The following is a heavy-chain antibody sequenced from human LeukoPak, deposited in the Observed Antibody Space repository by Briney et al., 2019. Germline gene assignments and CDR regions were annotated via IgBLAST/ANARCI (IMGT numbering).Heavy chain of an antibody. D-gene: IGHD4-17*01. J-gene: IGHJ3*02. CDR2: IYCSGST. CDR1: GGSISSGGYY. CDR3: ARASSTVTTDPDAFDI. V-gene: IGHV4-31*03. Sequence: PSETLSLTCTVSGGSISSGGYYWSWIRQHPGKGLEWIVYIYCSGSTYYNPSLKSRVTISVDTSKNQFSLKLSSVTAADTAVYYCARASSTVTTDPDAFDIWGQGTMVTVSS.